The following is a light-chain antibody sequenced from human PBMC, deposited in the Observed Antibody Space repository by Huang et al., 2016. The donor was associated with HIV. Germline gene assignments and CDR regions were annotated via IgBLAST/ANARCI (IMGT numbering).Light chain of an antibody. V-gene: IGKV1-8*01. CDR3: QQYDIHPLT. CDR1: QDINNF. CDR2: AAS. J-gene: IGKJ3*01. Sequence: IRMTQSPSSLSASTGDRVTITCRAKQDINNFLAWYQQRPGSVPKLLIYAASTLQSGVPSRVSGNGSGTDFTLTIGCLHSEDVATYYCQQYDIHPLTFGPGTRVDIK.